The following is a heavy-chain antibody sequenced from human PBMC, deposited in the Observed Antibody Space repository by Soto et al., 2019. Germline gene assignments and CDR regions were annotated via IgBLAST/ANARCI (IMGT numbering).Heavy chain of an antibody. V-gene: IGHV4-59*08. J-gene: IGHJ4*02. D-gene: IGHD4-4*01. CDR3: ARVGNADYSNFD. CDR1: GGSISSYY. CDR2: IYYSGST. Sequence: PSETLSLTCSVSGGSISSYYWNWIRQPPGKGLEWIAYIYYSGSTKYNPSLKSRVTISVDTSKNQFSLKLSSVTAADTAVYYCARVGNADYSNFDWGQGTLVTVSS.